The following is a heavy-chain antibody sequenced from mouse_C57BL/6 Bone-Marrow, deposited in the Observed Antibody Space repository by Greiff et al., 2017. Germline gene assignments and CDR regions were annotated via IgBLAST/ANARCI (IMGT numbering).Heavy chain of an antibody. D-gene: IGHD1-1*01. Sequence: VQLQESGAELVRPGASVTLSCKASGYTFTDYEMHWVKQTPVHGLEWIGAIDPETGGTAYKQKFKGKAILTADKSSSTAYMELRSLTSEDSAVYYCTRDHYGSSYWGQGTTLTVSS. CDR3: TRDHYGSSY. CDR2: IDPETGGT. CDR1: GYTFTDYE. J-gene: IGHJ2*01. V-gene: IGHV1-15*01.